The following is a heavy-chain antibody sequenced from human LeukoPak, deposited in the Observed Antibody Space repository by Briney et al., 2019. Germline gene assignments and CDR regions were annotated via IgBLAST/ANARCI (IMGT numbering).Heavy chain of an antibody. D-gene: IGHD1-26*01. CDR2: IYSSGST. CDR3: AKSGGYGLIDY. CDR1: GASISGSGYY. J-gene: IGHJ4*02. Sequence: SETLSLTCTVSGASISGSGYYWGWIRQPPGKGLEWIGSIYSSGSTYYNASLQSRVTISIETSKNQISLRLNSVTASDTAMYYCAKSGGYGLIDYWGQGTLVTVSS. V-gene: IGHV4-39*01.